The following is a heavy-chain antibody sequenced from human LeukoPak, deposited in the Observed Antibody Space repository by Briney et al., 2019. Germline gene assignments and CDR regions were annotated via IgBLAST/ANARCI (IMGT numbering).Heavy chain of an antibody. CDR2: FDPEDGET. D-gene: IGHD3-3*01. CDR3: ATVRRDFWSGYAWFDP. CDR1: GYTLTELS. Sequence: GASVKVSCKVSGYTLTELSMHWGRQAPGKGLEWMGGFDPEDGETIYAQKFQGRVTMTEDTSTDTAYMGLSSLRSEDTAVYYCATVRRDFWSGYAWFDPWGQGTLVTVSS. J-gene: IGHJ5*02. V-gene: IGHV1-24*01.